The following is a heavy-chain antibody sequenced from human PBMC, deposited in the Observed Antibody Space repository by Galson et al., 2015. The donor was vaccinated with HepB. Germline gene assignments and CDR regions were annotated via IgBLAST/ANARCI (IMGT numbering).Heavy chain of an antibody. D-gene: IGHD5-12*01. CDR1: GFTFSSYA. J-gene: IGHJ3*02. CDR3: AKESGYDRRYAFDI. Sequence: SLRLSCAASGFTFSSYAMHWVRLAPGKGLEWVAVISYDGSNKYYADSVKGRFTISRDNSKNTLYLQMNSLRAEDTAVYYCAKESGYDRRYAFDIWGQGTMVTVSS. V-gene: IGHV3-30*18. CDR2: ISYDGSNK.